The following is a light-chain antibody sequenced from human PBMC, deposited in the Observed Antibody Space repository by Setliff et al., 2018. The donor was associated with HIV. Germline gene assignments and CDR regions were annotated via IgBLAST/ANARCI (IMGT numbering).Light chain of an antibody. CDR3: AAWDDSLSVYV. V-gene: IGLV1-44*01. CDR2: GHD. Sequence: QSVLTQPPSASGTPGQRVAISWSGTTSNVGRKAVNWYQQVPGAAPKLLIYGHDLRPSGVPDRFSASKSGTSASLAIGGLQSADEGDYYCAAWDDSLSVYVFGTGTKVTVL. CDR1: TSNVGRKA. J-gene: IGLJ1*01.